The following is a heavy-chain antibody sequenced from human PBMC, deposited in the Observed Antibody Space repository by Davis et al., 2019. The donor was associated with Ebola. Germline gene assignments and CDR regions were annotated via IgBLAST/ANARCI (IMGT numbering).Heavy chain of an antibody. CDR2: ISGSGGST. J-gene: IGHJ4*02. D-gene: IGHD6-13*01. V-gene: IGHV3-23*01. CDR3: AKFSRAGDSV. Sequence: GGSLRLSCTDSVITFSSYAMTWVRQAPGKGLEWVSAISGSGGSTYYADSVKGRFTISRDNAKNSLSLQVNSLRDEDTAVYYCAKFSRAGDSVWGQGTLVTVSS. CDR1: VITFSSYA.